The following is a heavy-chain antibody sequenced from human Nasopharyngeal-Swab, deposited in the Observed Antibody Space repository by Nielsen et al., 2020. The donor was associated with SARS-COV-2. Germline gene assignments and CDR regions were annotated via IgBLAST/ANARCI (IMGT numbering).Heavy chain of an antibody. J-gene: IGHJ4*02. CDR3: ARESHCLTSSSSFDY. D-gene: IGHD6-13*01. CDR2: ISYDGSNK. V-gene: IGHV3-30*04. Sequence: GGSLRLSCAASGFTFSSYAMHWVRQAPGKGLEWVAVISYDGSNKYYADSMKGRFTISRDNSKNTLYLQMNSLRAEDTAVYYCARESHCLTSSSSFDYWCQGTLVTVSS. CDR1: GFTFSSYA.